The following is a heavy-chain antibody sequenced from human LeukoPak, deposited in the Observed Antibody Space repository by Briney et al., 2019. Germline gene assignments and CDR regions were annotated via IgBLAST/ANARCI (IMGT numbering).Heavy chain of an antibody. D-gene: IGHD6-13*01. CDR3: ARLGPAAGTDYFYY. Sequence: GGSLKIPCKGSGYRFTSYWIGWVRQMPGKGLGGMGIIYPGDSDTRYSPSFQGQVTISADKSISTAYLQWSSLKASDTAMYYCARLGPAAGTDYFYYWGQGTLVTVSS. CDR1: GYRFTSYW. CDR2: IYPGDSDT. J-gene: IGHJ4*02. V-gene: IGHV5-51*01.